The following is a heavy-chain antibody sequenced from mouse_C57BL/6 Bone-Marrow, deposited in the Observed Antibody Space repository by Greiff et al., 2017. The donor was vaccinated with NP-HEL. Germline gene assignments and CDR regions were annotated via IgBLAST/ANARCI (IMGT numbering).Heavy chain of an antibody. CDR3: ARRGYGGYFDV. V-gene: IGHV1-82*01. J-gene: IGHJ1*03. D-gene: IGHD2-2*01. Sequence: QVQLQQSGPELVKPGASVKISCKASGYAFSSSWMNWVKQRPGKGLELIGRIYPGDGDTNYNGKFKGKATLTADKSSSTAYMQLSSLTSEDSAVYFCARRGYGGYFDVWGTGTTVTVSS. CDR2: IYPGDGDT. CDR1: GYAFSSSW.